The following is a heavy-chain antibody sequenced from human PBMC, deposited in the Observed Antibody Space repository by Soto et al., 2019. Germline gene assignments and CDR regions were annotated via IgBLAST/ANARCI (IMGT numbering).Heavy chain of an antibody. V-gene: IGHV4-59*08. D-gene: IGHD1-1*01. J-gene: IGHJ4*02. CDR2: IYNSGRT. CDR3: ARRYGYSFDY. Sequence: SETLSLTCTVSGGSIISYYWSWIRQPPGKGLEWIGYIYNSGRTNYNPSLKSRVTISVDTSKNQFSLKLSSVTAADTAVYYCARRYGYSFDYWGQGTLVTV. CDR1: GGSIISYY.